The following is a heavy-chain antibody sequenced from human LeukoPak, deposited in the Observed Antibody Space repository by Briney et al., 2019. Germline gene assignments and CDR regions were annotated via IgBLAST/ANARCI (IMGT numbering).Heavy chain of an antibody. D-gene: IGHD3-22*01. CDR3: ARHSSDSSGYYLDAFDI. Sequence: SETLSLTCTVSGGSISGYYWSWIRQPPGKGLEWIGYIYYSGSTNYNPSLKSRVTISVDTSKNQFSLKLSSVTAADTAVYYCARHSSDSSGYYLDAFDIWGQGTMVTVSS. V-gene: IGHV4-59*08. CDR1: GGSISGYY. J-gene: IGHJ3*02. CDR2: IYYSGST.